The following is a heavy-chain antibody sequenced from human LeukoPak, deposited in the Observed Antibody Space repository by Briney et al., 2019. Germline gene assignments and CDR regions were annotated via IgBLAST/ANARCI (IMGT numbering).Heavy chain of an antibody. Sequence: PGVSLRLSCAASGFTVSSNYMTWVRQAPGKGLEWVSVIYTGGSTYYADSVKGRFTISRDNSKNTLYLQMNSLRAEDTAVYFCARDRGNYYFDYWGQGTLVTVSS. D-gene: IGHD1-7*01. V-gene: IGHV3-53*01. CDR1: GFTVSSNY. CDR3: ARDRGNYYFDY. J-gene: IGHJ4*02. CDR2: IYTGGST.